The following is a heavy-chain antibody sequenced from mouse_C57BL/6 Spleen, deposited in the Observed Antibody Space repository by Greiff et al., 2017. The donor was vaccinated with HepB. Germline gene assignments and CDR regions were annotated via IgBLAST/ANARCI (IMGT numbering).Heavy chain of an antibody. J-gene: IGHJ2*01. D-gene: IGHD4-1*01. CDR2: IYPSDSET. V-gene: IGHV1-61*01. CDR1: GYTFTSYW. CDR3: ARSNWDKGVDY. Sequence: QVQLQQPGAELVRPGSSVKLSCKASGYTFTSYWMDWVKQRPGQGLEWIGNIYPSDSETHYNQKFKDKATLTVDKSSSTAYMQLSSLTSEDSAVYYCARSNWDKGVDYWGQGTTLTVSS.